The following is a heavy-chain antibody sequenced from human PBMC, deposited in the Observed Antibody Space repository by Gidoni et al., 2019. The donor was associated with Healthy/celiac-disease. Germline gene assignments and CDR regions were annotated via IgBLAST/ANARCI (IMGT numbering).Heavy chain of an antibody. CDR2: IYYSGST. CDR3: ARELLGYGDYVGFFDY. D-gene: IGHD4-17*01. Sequence: QLQLQESGPGLVQPSETLALTCPVSGGSISSSSYYWGWIRQPPGKGLEWIGRIYYSGSTYYNPSLKSRVPISVDTSKNQFSLKLSSVTAADTAVYYCARELLGYGDYVGFFDYWGQGTLVTVSS. V-gene: IGHV4-39*07. CDR1: GGSISSSSYY. J-gene: IGHJ4*02.